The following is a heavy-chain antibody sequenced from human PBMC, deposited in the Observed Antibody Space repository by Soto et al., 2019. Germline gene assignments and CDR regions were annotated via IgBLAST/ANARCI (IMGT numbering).Heavy chain of an antibody. CDR2: IRSKAYGGTT. D-gene: IGHD3-16*02. J-gene: IGHJ2*01. CDR3: TRAGFTSAPAIVPWYFDL. Sequence: GGSLRLSCTASGFTFGDYAMSWFRQAPGKGLEWVGFIRSKAYGGTTEYAASVKGRFTISRDDSKSIAYLQMNSLKTEDTAVYYCTRAGFTSAPAIVPWYFDLWGRGTLVTVSS. V-gene: IGHV3-49*03. CDR1: GFTFGDYA.